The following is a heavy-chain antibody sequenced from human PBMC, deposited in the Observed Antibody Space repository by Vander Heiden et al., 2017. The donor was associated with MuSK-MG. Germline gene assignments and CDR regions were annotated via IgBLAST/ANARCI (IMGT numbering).Heavy chain of an antibody. CDR3: AKDLSGSIDY. J-gene: IGHJ4*02. Sequence: QVQLVESGGGVVQPGRSLRLSCAASGFTFSSYGMHWVRQAPGKGLEWVAVISYDGSKKDESDSVKGRFTISRDNSKNTLYLKMKSLRAEDTAVYYCAKDLSGSIDYWGQGTLVTVSS. V-gene: IGHV3-30*18. D-gene: IGHD3-16*01. CDR2: ISYDGSKK. CDR1: GFTFSSYG.